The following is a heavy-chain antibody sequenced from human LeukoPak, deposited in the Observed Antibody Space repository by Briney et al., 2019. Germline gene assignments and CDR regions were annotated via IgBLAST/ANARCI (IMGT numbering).Heavy chain of an antibody. D-gene: IGHD4-17*01. CDR2: IYYSGST. J-gene: IGHJ6*02. V-gene: IGHV4-59*01. CDR3: ARIFLYGDYGVDYYYYYGMDV. Sequence: SETLTLTCTPPGGSISSYYWSWIRQPPGKGLEWIGYIYYSGSTNYNPSLKSRVTISVDTSKNQFSLKLSSVTAADTAVCYCARIFLYGDYGVDYYYYYGMDVWGQGTTVTVSS. CDR1: GGSISSYY.